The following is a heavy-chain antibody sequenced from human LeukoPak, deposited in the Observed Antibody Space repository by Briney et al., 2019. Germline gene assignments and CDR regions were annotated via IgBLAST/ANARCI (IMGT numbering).Heavy chain of an antibody. J-gene: IGHJ4*02. Sequence: GGSLRLSCSASGLTFTNAWMNWVRQAPGEGLDWVGRIASKTDGEETDYAAPVKGRFTISRDDSKNTLNLQMNSLKTEDTAVYYCTTGIRGDWGQGTLVTVSS. CDR3: TTGIRGD. D-gene: IGHD3-10*01. CDR2: IASKTDGEET. CDR1: GLTFTNAW. V-gene: IGHV3-15*07.